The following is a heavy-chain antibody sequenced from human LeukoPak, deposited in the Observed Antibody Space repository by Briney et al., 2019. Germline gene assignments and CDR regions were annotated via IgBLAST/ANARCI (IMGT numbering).Heavy chain of an antibody. CDR1: GYTFTSYG. J-gene: IGHJ3*02. Sequence: ASVKVSCKASGYTFTSYGITWVRQAPGQGLEWMGWINANNGNTNYAQNLQGRVTMTRDTSTSTAYMELSSLRSEDTAVYYCARVTSRFWTGYYDPFDIWGQGTMVTVSS. CDR2: INANNGNT. V-gene: IGHV1-18*01. D-gene: IGHD3/OR15-3a*01. CDR3: ARVTSRFWTGYYDPFDI.